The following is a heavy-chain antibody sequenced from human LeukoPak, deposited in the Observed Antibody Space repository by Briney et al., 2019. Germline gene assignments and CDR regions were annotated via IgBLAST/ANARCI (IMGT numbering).Heavy chain of an antibody. CDR2: IYYSGST. V-gene: IGHV4-39*07. CDR1: GGSISSSSYY. D-gene: IGHD4-17*01. CDR3: ARVREDYYYMDV. Sequence: SETLSLTCTVSGGSISSSSYYWGWIRQPPGKGLEWIRSIYYSGSTYYNPSLKSRVTISVDTSKNQFSLKLSSVTAADTAVYYCARVREDYYYMDVWGKGTTVTVSS. J-gene: IGHJ6*03.